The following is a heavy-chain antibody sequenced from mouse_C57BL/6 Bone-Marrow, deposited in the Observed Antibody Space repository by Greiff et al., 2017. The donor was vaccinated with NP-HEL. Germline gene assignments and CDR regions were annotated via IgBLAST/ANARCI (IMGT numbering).Heavy chain of an antibody. CDR1: GYTFTSYW. CDR2: IHPSDSDT. Sequence: QVQLQQPGAELVKPGASVKVSCKASGYTFTSYWMHWVKQRPGQGLEWIARIHPSDSDTNYNQKFQGKATLTVDKSSSTAYMQLGSLTSEDSAIYYCAIYAMDYWGQGTSGTVSS. V-gene: IGHV1-74*01. CDR3: AIYAMDY. J-gene: IGHJ4*01.